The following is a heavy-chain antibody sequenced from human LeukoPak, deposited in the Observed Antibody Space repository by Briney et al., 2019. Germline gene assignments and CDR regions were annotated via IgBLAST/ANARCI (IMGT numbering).Heavy chain of an antibody. V-gene: IGHV3-33*01. CDR3: ARDPHCSGGSCYTFDY. CDR2: IWYDGSNK. D-gene: IGHD2-15*01. CDR1: GFTFSSYG. Sequence: GGSLRLSCAASGFTFSSYGMHWVRQAPGKGLEWVAVIWYDGSNKYYADSVKGRFTISRDNSKNTLYLQMNSLRAEDTAVYYCARDPHCSGGSCYTFDYWGQGTLVTVSS. J-gene: IGHJ4*02.